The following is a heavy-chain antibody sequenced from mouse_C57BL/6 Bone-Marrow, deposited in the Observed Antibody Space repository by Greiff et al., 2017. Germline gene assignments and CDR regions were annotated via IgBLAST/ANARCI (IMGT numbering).Heavy chain of an antibody. CDR2: INPSSGYT. Sequence: QVHVKQSGAELARPGASVKMSCKASGYTFTSYTMHWVKQRPGQGLEWIGYINPSSGYTKYNQKFKDKATLTADKSSSTAYMQLSSLTSEDSAVYYCASQDSSGYYFDYWGQGTTLTVSS. CDR3: ASQDSSGYYFDY. J-gene: IGHJ2*01. V-gene: IGHV1-4*01. CDR1: GYTFTSYT. D-gene: IGHD3-2*02.